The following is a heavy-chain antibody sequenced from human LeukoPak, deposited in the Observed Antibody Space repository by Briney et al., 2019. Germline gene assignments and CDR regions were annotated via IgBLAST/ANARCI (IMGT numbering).Heavy chain of an antibody. CDR2: IYYSGST. Sequence: SETLSLTCTVSGYSISSGYCWGWIRQPPGKGLEWIGSIYYSGSTNYNPSLKSRVTISVDTSKNQFSLKLSSVTAADTAVYYCARGSGGYYDRWGQGTLVTVSS. J-gene: IGHJ4*02. V-gene: IGHV4-38-2*02. CDR3: ARGSGGYYDR. D-gene: IGHD3-22*01. CDR1: GYSISSGYC.